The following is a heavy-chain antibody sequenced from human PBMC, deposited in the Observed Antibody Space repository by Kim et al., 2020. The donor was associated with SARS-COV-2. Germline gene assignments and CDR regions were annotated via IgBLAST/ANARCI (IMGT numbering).Heavy chain of an antibody. CDR3: ARGPFATSRYYDILTGYYFRGLYYFDY. J-gene: IGHJ4*02. CDR1: GGSFSGYY. D-gene: IGHD3-9*01. CDR2: INHSGST. Sequence: SETLSLTCAVYGGSFSGYYWSWIRQPPGKGLEWIGEINHSGSTNYNPSLKSRVTISVDTSKNQFSLKLSSVTAADTAVYYCARGPFATSRYYDILTGYYFRGLYYFDYWGQGTLVTVSS. V-gene: IGHV4-34*01.